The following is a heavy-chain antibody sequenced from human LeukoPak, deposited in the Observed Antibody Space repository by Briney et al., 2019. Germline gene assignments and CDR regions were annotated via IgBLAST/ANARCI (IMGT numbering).Heavy chain of an antibody. CDR2: ISDNGLRT. J-gene: IGHJ5*02. D-gene: IGHD5-12*01. CDR1: GIDFNVYE. Sequence: GGSLRLSCVASGIDFNVYEFHWVRQSPGKGLEWVALISDNGLRTEYAESLKGRFTVSGDNSKNTVDLQVNNLRVEDTAVYFCARERRGYGYGTLDPWGQGTRVTVSS. CDR3: ARERRGYGYGTLDP. V-gene: IGHV3-30*04.